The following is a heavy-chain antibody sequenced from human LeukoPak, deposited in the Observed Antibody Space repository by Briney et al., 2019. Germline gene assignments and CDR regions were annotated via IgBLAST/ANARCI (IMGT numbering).Heavy chain of an antibody. J-gene: IGHJ6*03. V-gene: IGHV3-30*04. CDR2: ISYDGSNK. CDR3: AREYYYDSSGYSYYYYYYMDV. CDR1: GFTFSSYA. Sequence: GGSLRLSCAASGFTFSSYAMHWVRQAPGKGLEWVAVISYDGSNKYYADSVKGRFTISRDNSKNTLYLQMNSLRAEDTAVYYCAREYYYDSSGYSYYYYYYMDVWGKGTTVTVSS. D-gene: IGHD3-22*01.